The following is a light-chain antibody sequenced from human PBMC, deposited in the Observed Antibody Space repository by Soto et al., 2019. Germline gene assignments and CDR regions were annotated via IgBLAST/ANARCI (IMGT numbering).Light chain of an antibody. J-gene: IGKJ3*01. CDR2: GAS. V-gene: IGKV3-20*01. Sequence: EIVLTQSPGTLSLSPGERATLSCRASQSVSSTYLAWYQQKPGQAPRLLIYGASSRATGIPDRFSGSVSGTDFTLTISRREPEDFAVYYCQQYGSSPRTFGPGTKVDIK. CDR3: QQYGSSPRT. CDR1: QSVSSTY.